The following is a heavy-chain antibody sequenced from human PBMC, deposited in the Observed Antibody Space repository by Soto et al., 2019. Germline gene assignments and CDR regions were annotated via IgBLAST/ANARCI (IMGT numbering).Heavy chain of an antibody. Sequence: LRLSCAASGFTFSSYAIHWVRQAPGKGLEWVAVISYDGSNKYYADSVKGRFTISRDDSKNTLYLQMNSLRAEDTAVYYCADYSSSSTAFDYWGQGTLVTVSS. D-gene: IGHD6-6*01. J-gene: IGHJ4*02. CDR3: ADYSSSSTAFDY. CDR2: ISYDGSNK. V-gene: IGHV3-30-3*01. CDR1: GFTFSSYA.